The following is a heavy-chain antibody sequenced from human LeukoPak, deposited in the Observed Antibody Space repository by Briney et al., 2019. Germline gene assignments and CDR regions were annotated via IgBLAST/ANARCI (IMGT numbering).Heavy chain of an antibody. D-gene: IGHD1-26*01. V-gene: IGHV3-30*02. CDR2: IRSDGTSK. CDR1: GFTFSTYG. Sequence: PGGSLRLSCAASGFTFSTYGMHWVRQAPGKGLEWVAFIRSDGTSKYYTDSVKGRFTISRDNSKNTLYLQMNSLRAEDTAVYYCAYQGGSLTEVGYYMDVWGKGTTVTVSS. CDR3: AYQGGSLTEVGYYMDV. J-gene: IGHJ6*03.